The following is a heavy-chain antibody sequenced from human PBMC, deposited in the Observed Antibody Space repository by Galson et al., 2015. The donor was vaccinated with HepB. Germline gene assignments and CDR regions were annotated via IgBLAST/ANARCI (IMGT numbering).Heavy chain of an antibody. CDR2: ISYDGSNK. CDR3: AKDLASVVAGSDAFDI. V-gene: IGHV3-30*18. D-gene: IGHD6-19*01. J-gene: IGHJ3*02. CDR1: GFTFSSYG. Sequence: SLRLSCAASGFTFSSYGMHWVRQAPGKGLEWVAVISYDGSNKYYADSVKGRFTISRDNSKNTLYLQMNSLRAEDTAVYYCAKDLASVVAGSDAFDIWGQGTMVTVSS.